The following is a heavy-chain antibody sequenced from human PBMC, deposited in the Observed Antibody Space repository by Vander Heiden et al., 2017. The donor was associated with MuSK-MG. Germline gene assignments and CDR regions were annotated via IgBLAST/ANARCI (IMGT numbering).Heavy chain of an antibody. Sequence: QITLKESGPTLVKPTQTLTLTCTFSGFSLSTSGVGVGWIRQPPGKALEWLALIYWDDDKRYSPALKSRLTITKDTSKNKVVLTMTNMDPVDTATYYCALSRVLQKAFDIWGQGTMVTVSS. CDR1: GFSLSTSGVG. J-gene: IGHJ3*02. CDR3: ALSRVLQKAFDI. CDR2: IYWDDDK. V-gene: IGHV2-5*02.